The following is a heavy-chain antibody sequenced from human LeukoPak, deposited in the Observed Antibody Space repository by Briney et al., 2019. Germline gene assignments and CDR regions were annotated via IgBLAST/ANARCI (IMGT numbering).Heavy chain of an antibody. CDR2: ISSSSSYI. CDR1: GFTLSGYS. D-gene: IGHD1-26*01. Sequence: PGGSLRLSCAASGFTLSGYSMNWVRQAPGRGLEWVSSISSSSSYIYYADSVKGRFAISRDNAKKSLDLQMNSLRAEDTAVYYCAREGGWAFDYWGQGTLVTVSS. J-gene: IGHJ4*02. CDR3: AREGGWAFDY. V-gene: IGHV3-21*01.